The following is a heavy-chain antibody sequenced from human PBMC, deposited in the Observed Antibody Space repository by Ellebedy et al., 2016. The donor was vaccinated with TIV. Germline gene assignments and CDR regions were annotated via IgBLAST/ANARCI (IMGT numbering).Heavy chain of an antibody. Sequence: ASVKVSCXTAGHTFPIYDFNWVRQAPGQGLEWMGWISDYTGNIKYAQKFQGRVTMTTDTSTSTAYMELRSLRSDDTAVYYCARDPAYYFDSWGQGTLVTVSP. CDR2: ISDYTGNI. V-gene: IGHV1-18*01. CDR1: GHTFPIYD. CDR3: ARDPAYYFDS. J-gene: IGHJ4*02.